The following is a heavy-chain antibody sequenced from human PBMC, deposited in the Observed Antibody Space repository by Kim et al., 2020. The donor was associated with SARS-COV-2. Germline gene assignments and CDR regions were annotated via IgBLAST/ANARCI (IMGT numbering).Heavy chain of an antibody. Sequence: NYATKFQGRVTRTRETSISTAYMELSRLRSDDTAVYYCARLPGYSSSWYDYWGQGTLVTVSS. CDR3: ARLPGYSSSWYDY. V-gene: IGHV1-2*02. D-gene: IGHD6-13*01. J-gene: IGHJ4*02.